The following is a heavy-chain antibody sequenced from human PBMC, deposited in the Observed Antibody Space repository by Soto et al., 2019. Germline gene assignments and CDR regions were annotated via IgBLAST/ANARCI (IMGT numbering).Heavy chain of an antibody. CDR3: TRDLDYGGNSEALDI. CDR1: GGTFSSYA. V-gene: IGHV1-69*13. D-gene: IGHD4-17*01. J-gene: IGHJ3*02. CDR2: IIPIFGTA. Sequence: SVKVSCKASGGTFSSYAISWVRQAPGQGLEWMGGIIPIFGTANYAQKFQGRVTITAADRSINTAYLQWSSLKASDTAMYYCTRDLDYGGNSEALDIWGQGTLVTVSS.